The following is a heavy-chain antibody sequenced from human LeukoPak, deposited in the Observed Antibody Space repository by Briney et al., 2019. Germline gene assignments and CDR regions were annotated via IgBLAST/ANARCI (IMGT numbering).Heavy chain of an antibody. D-gene: IGHD4-17*01. J-gene: IGHJ4*02. CDR2: IRSKDYGGTT. CDR1: GFTFGDYA. CDR3: TLRTVTGGY. V-gene: IGHV3-49*03. Sequence: GGSLTLSCTASGFTFGDYAMSWFREAPGKGLEWVGFIRSKDYGGTTEYAASVKGRFTISRDDSKSIAYLQMNSLKTEDTAVYYCTLRTVTGGYWGQGTRVTVSS.